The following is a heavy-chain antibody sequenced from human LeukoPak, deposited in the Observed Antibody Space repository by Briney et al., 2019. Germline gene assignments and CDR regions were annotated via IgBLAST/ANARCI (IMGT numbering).Heavy chain of an antibody. CDR1: GFTFSAFH. CDR2: ITTKAESYAT. V-gene: IGHV3-73*01. J-gene: IGHJ4*02. D-gene: IGHD6-19*01. Sequence: GGSLRLSCAASGFTFSAFHIHWVRQASGKGLEWVGRITTKAESYATAYAASVKGRFTVSRDDSKNTAYLQMSSLKTEDTALYYCTTYTSGHYWGQGTLVTVSS. CDR3: TTYTSGHY.